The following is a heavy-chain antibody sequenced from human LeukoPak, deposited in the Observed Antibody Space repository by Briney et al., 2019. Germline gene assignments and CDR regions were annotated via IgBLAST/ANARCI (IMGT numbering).Heavy chain of an antibody. CDR2: IKQDGSEK. J-gene: IGHJ6*02. CDR1: GFIFSTYG. Sequence: PGGSLRLSCAASGFIFSTYGMHWVRQAPGKGLEWVANIKQDGSEKHYVGSVKGRFTISRDNAENSLFLQMNSLRAEDTAVYYCARGSGPADSSSWYRYYYYGMDVWAKGPRSPSP. D-gene: IGHD6-13*01. V-gene: IGHV3-7*01. CDR3: ARGSGPADSSSWYRYYYYGMDV.